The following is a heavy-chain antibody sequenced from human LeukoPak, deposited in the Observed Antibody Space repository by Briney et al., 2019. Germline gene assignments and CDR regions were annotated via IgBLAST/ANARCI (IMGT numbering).Heavy chain of an antibody. J-gene: IGHJ4*02. V-gene: IGHV3-30*04. CDR2: MSYDGSNK. CDR1: GFTFDIYA. Sequence: PGGSLRLSCAASGFTFDIYAMHWVRQAPGKGLEWLAVMSYDGSNKYYADSVKGRFTVSRDNSQNTVHLRMSGLRVADTAVYYCARDPTHHCCGGGCYRVGKWGPGTLVAVSS. CDR3: ARDPTHHCCGGGCYRVGK. D-gene: IGHD2-15*01.